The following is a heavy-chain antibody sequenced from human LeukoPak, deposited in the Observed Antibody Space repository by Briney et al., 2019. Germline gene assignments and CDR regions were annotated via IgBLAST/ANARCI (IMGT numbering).Heavy chain of an antibody. V-gene: IGHV4-61*02. CDR3: ARGRLRQQLVQGDY. CDR1: GGSISSGSYY. Sequence: SETPSLTCTVSGGSISSGSYYWSWIRQPAGKGLEWIGRIYTSGSTNYNPSLKSRVTISVDTSKNQFSLKLSSVTAADTAVYYCARGRLRQQLVQGDYWGQGTLVTVSS. D-gene: IGHD6-13*01. CDR2: IYTSGST. J-gene: IGHJ4*02.